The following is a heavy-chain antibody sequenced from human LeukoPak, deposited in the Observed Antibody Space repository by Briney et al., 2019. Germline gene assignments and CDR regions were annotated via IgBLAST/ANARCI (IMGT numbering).Heavy chain of an antibody. J-gene: IGHJ4*02. CDR2: IYYSGST. V-gene: IGHV4-59*01. Sequence: SETLSLTCTVSGGSISSYYWSWIRQPPGKGLEWIGYIYYSGSTNYNPSLKSRVTISVDTSKNQFSLKLSSVTAADTAVYYCARGGILYDFWSGYPYFDYWGQGTLVTVSS. D-gene: IGHD3-3*01. CDR3: ARGGILYDFWSGYPYFDY. CDR1: GGSISSYY.